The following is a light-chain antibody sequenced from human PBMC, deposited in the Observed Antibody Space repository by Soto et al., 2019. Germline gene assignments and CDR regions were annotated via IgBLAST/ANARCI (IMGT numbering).Light chain of an antibody. CDR3: QYYDSSLSGYV. J-gene: IGLJ1*01. Sequence: QSVLTQPPSVSGSPGQRVTISCTGSSSNIGPTYDVHWYQQLPGTAPKLLIYANTNRPAGVPDRSSGSKSGTSASRALTGLQAEDEADYYCQYYDSSLSGYVFGTGTKLTVL. CDR2: ANT. V-gene: IGLV1-40*01. CDR1: SSNIGPTYD.